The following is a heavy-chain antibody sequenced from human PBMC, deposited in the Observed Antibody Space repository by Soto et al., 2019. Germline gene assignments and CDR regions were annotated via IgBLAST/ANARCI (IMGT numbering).Heavy chain of an antibody. CDR2: VNPILSMS. Sequence: QVQLVQSGAEVKRPGSSVKVSCKASGDTFSFYSINWVRQAPGLGLEWMGRVNPILSMSNYAQRFQGRVTMTAAKSTSTAYMELSRLRSEDTAMYYCATSYGSGYRAFDYWGQGALVTVSS. V-gene: IGHV1-69*04. CDR1: GDTFSFYS. J-gene: IGHJ4*02. CDR3: ATSYGSGYRAFDY. D-gene: IGHD3-10*01.